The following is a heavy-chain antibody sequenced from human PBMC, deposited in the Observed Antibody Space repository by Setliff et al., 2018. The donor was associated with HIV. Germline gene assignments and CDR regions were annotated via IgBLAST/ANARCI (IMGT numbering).Heavy chain of an antibody. D-gene: IGHD3-22*01. V-gene: IGHV3-30*02. J-gene: IGHJ4*02. CDR2: IRYDGSNK. CDR1: GFTFSSYG. CDR3: AKIQNPQGYYYDSSGYYPHPGSPDY. Sequence: PGGSLRLSCAASGFTFSSYGMHWVRQAPGKGLEWVAFIRYDGSNKYYADSVKGRFTIPRDNSKNTLYRQMNSLRAEDTAVYYCAKIQNPQGYYYDSSGYYPHPGSPDYWGQGTLVTVSS.